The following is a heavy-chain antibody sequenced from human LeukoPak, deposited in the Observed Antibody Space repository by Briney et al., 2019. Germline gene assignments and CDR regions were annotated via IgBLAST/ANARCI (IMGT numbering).Heavy chain of an antibody. J-gene: IGHJ4*02. Sequence: GGSLRLSCAASGFTFSTYEMNWVRQAPGKGLEWVSYISSSGSTIYYADSVKGRLTISRDNARQSLYLQMNSLRAEDTAVYYCARDLRDSIAARPTYWGQATLVTVSS. V-gene: IGHV3-48*03. CDR1: GFTFSTYE. CDR2: ISSSGSTI. D-gene: IGHD6-6*01. CDR3: ARDLRDSIAARPTY.